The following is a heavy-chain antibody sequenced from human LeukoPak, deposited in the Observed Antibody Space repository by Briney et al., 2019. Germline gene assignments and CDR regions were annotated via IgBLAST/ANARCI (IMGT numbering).Heavy chain of an antibody. J-gene: IGHJ4*02. CDR3: ARGGGASPGDY. CDR2: FYTSGSA. D-gene: IGHD2-2*01. V-gene: IGHV4-4*07. Sequence: PSETLSLTCTVSGYSISSSYWSWIRQPAGKGLEWIGRFYTSGSANYNPSLKSRVSMSVDTSKNQLSLKLTSVTAADTAVYYCARGGGASPGDYWGQGILVTVSS. CDR1: GYSISSSY.